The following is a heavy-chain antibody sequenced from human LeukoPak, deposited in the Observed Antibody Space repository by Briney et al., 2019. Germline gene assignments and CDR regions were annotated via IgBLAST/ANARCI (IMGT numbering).Heavy chain of an antibody. D-gene: IGHD3-10*01. Sequence: GASVTVSCKASGYTFSSHDVNWVRQATGQGLEWMGWMNPNSGNTGYAQKFQGRVTMTRNTSISTAYMELTSLTSEDSAVYYCAKAVKYSYGSGSSYYFDYWGQGALVTVSS. CDR2: MNPNSGNT. J-gene: IGHJ4*02. V-gene: IGHV1-8*01. CDR3: AKAVKYSYGSGSSYYFDY. CDR1: GYTFSSHD.